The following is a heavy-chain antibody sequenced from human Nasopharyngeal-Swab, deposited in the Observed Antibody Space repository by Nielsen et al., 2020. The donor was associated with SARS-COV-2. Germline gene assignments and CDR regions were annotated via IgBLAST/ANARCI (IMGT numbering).Heavy chain of an antibody. D-gene: IGHD2-8*01. Sequence: GGSLRLSCAASGFTFSNAWMSWVRQAPGKGLEWVGRIKSKTDGETTDYAAPVKGRFTISRDDSKNTLYLQMNSLKTEDTAVYYCTTDPLGYCTNGVCYTTDYWGQGTLVTVSS. CDR2: IKSKTDGETT. J-gene: IGHJ4*02. V-gene: IGHV3-15*01. CDR3: TTDPLGYCTNGVCYTTDY. CDR1: GFTFSNAW.